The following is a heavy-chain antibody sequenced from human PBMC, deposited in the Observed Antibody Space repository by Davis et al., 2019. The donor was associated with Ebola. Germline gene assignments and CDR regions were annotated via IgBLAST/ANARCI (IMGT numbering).Heavy chain of an antibody. V-gene: IGHV1-3*01. D-gene: IGHD3-3*01. CDR1: GYTFTGYY. CDR2: INAGNGNT. J-gene: IGHJ4*02. Sequence: AASVKVSCKASGYTFTGYYMHWVRQAPGQRLEWMGWINAGNGNTKYSQKFQGRVTITRDTSASTAYMELSSLRSEDTAVYYCARATIFGWFDYWGQGTLVTVSS. CDR3: ARATIFGWFDY.